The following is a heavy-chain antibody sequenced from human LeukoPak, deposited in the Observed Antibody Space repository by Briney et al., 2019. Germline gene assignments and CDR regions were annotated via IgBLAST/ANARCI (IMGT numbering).Heavy chain of an antibody. V-gene: IGHV1-2*02. Sequence: ASVKVSCKASGYTFTGYYMHWVQQAPGQGLEWMGWINPNSGGTNYAQKFQGRVTMTRDTSISTAYMELSRLRSDDTAVYYCARDLGYCSSTSCYSGILGYWGQGTLVTVSS. CDR1: GYTFTGYY. D-gene: IGHD2-2*01. CDR3: ARDLGYCSSTSCYSGILGY. CDR2: INPNSGGT. J-gene: IGHJ4*02.